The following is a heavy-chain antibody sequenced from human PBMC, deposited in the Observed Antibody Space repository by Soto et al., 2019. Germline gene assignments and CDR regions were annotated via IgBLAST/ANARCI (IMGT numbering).Heavy chain of an antibody. V-gene: IGHV3-23*01. Sequence: LRLSCAASGFTFSSYAMSWVRQAPGKGLEWVSAISGSGGSTYYADSVKGRFTISRDNSKNTLYLQMNSLRAEDTAVYYCAKDLIAVAGSPYYYGMDVWGQGTTVTVSS. D-gene: IGHD6-19*01. CDR2: ISGSGGST. CDR1: GFTFSSYA. J-gene: IGHJ6*02. CDR3: AKDLIAVAGSPYYYGMDV.